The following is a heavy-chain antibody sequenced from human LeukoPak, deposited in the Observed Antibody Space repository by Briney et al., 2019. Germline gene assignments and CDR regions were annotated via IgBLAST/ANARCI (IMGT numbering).Heavy chain of an antibody. V-gene: IGHV3-7*03. CDR1: GLTFSSYW. CDR2: IKQDGSEK. Sequence: GGSLRLSCAASGLTFSSYWMSWVRQAPGKGLEWVANIKQDGSEKYYVDSVKGRFTISRDNAKNSLYLQMNSLRAEDTAVYYCARLGVMTIWFGESNYFDYWGQGTLVTVSS. J-gene: IGHJ4*02. CDR3: ARLGVMTIWFGESNYFDY. D-gene: IGHD3-10*01.